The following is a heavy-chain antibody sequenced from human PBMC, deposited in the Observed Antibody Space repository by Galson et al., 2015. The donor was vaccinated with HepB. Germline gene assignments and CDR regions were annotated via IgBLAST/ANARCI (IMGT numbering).Heavy chain of an antibody. J-gene: IGHJ4*02. CDR1: GYTFTGYY. CDR3: ARGGLSRLRSTTPVDY. Sequence: SVKVSCKASGYTFTGYYMHWVRQAPGQGLEWMGWINPNSGGTNYAQKFQGRVTMTRDTSISTAYMELSRLRSDDTAVYYCARGGLSRLRSTTPVDYWGQGTLVTVSS. CDR2: INPNSGGT. V-gene: IGHV1-2*02. D-gene: IGHD4-17*01.